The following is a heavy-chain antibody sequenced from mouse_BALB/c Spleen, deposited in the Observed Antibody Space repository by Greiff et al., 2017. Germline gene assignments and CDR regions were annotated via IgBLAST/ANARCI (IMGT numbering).Heavy chain of an antibody. V-gene: IGHV1-14*01. Sequence: EVQLQQSGPELVKPGASVKMSCKASGYTFTSYVMHWVKQKPGQGLEWIGYINPYNDGTKYNEKFKGKATLTSDKSSSTAYMELSSLTSEDSAVYYCARTPPSLWPHFDYWGQGTTLTVSS. CDR1: GYTFTSYV. CDR2: INPYNDGT. D-gene: IGHD1-1*02. CDR3: ARTPPSLWPHFDY. J-gene: IGHJ2*01.